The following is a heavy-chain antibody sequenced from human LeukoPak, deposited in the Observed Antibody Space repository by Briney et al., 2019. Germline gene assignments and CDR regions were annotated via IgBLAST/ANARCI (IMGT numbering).Heavy chain of an antibody. D-gene: IGHD2-15*01. CDR1: GYTFTDYY. V-gene: IGHV1-2*02. CDR2: INPSSGGT. Sequence: TSVKLSCKASGYTFTDYYMHWVRQAPGQGLEWMGWINPSSGGTNYVQKFQGRVTMTRDTSISTAYMELSRLRSDDTAVYYCARRGYCSGGSCYIFDYWGQGTLVTVSS. CDR3: ARRGYCSGGSCYIFDY. J-gene: IGHJ4*02.